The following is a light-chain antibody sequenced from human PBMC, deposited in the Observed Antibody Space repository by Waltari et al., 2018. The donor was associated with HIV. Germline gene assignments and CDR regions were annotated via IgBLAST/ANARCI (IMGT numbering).Light chain of an antibody. J-gene: IGLJ2*01. CDR3: QVWDSSSDHVV. CDR2: YDS. CDR1: NIGSKS. Sequence: SYVLTQPPSVPVAPGKTARIPCGGNNIGSKSVHWYQQKPGQAPVLVIYYDSDRPSGIPERFSGSNSGNTATLTISRVEAGDEADYYCQVWDSSSDHVVFGGGTKLTVL. V-gene: IGLV3-21*04.